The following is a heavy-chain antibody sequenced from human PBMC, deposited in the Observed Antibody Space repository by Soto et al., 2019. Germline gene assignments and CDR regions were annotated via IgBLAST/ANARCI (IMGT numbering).Heavy chain of an antibody. CDR2: VIPPFNSA. Sequence: QVKLVQSGAEVRKPGSSVKVSCESSGGTFSRYAINWVRQAPGQGLEWMGGVIPPFNSAAYAQKFQGRVKITADTSTSTAYMELSSLRSEDTAVYYCARRANRGLDVWGQGTTVTVSS. J-gene: IGHJ6*02. D-gene: IGHD2-8*01. CDR3: ARRANRGLDV. CDR1: GGTFSRYA. V-gene: IGHV1-69*06.